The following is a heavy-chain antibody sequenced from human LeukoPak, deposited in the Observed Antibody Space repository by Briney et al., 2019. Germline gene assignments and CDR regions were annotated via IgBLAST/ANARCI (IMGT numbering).Heavy chain of an antibody. CDR2: INHSGNT. CDR3: ARAVRLPLGDLSLYNY. Sequence: SGTLSLTCAVYGGSFSGYYWSWIRQPPEKGLEWIGEINHSGNTNYNPSLKSRATISVDTFKNQFSLNLNSVTAADTAVYYCARAVRLPLGDLSLYNYWGQGTLVTVSS. J-gene: IGHJ4*02. D-gene: IGHD3-16*02. V-gene: IGHV4-34*01. CDR1: GGSFSGYY.